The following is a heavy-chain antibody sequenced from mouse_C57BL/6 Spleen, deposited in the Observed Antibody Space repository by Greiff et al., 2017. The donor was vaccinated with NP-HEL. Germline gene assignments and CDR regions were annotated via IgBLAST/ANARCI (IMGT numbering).Heavy chain of an antibody. CDR3: ARRRELPDWYFDV. Sequence: EVKLQESGPVLVKPGASVKMSCKASGYTFTDYYMNWVKQSHGKSLEWIGVINPYNGGTSYNQKFKGKATLTVDKSSSTAYMELNSLTSEDSAVYYCARRRELPDWYFDVWGTGTTVTVSS. D-gene: IGHD2-1*01. CDR2: INPYNGGT. J-gene: IGHJ1*03. V-gene: IGHV1-19*01. CDR1: GYTFTDYY.